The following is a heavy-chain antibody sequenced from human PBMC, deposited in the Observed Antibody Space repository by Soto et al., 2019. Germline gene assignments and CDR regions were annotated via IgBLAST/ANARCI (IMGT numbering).Heavy chain of an antibody. CDR1: GGSFSGYY. CDR2: INHSGST. D-gene: IGHD4-17*01. Sequence: SETLSLTCAVYGGSFSGYYWSWIRQPPGKGLEWIGEINHSGSTNYNPSLKSRVTISVDTSKNQFSLKLSSVTAADTAVYYCARVNRRPTMTTVTTDAEQNNWFDPWGQGTLVTVSS. CDR3: ARVNRRPTMTTVTTDAEQNNWFDP. V-gene: IGHV4-34*01. J-gene: IGHJ5*02.